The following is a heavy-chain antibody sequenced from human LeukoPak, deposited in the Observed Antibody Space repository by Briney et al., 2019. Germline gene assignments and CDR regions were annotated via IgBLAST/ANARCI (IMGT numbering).Heavy chain of an antibody. J-gene: IGHJ4*02. CDR3: ARGPELERFDY. V-gene: IGHV1-69*05. Sequence: SVKASRKASGGTFSSYAISWVRQAPGQGLEWMGGIIPIFGTANYAQKFQGRVTITTDESTSTAYMELSSLRSEDTAVYYCARGPELERFDYWGQGTLVTVSS. CDR2: IIPIFGTA. D-gene: IGHD1-1*01. CDR1: GGTFSSYA.